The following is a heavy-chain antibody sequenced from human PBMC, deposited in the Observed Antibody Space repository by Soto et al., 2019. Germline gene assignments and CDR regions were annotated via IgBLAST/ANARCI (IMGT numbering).Heavy chain of an antibody. D-gene: IGHD3-3*01. V-gene: IGHV3-30-3*01. CDR2: ISYGGDNK. CDR3: ARGGVEPFDY. J-gene: IGHJ4*02. CDR1: GFTFSSDA. Sequence: PGGSLRLSCAASGFTFSSDAMHWVRQAPGKGLEWVAVISYGGDNKYYADSVKGRFTISRDNSKNTLYLEMNSLRAEDTAVYYCARGGVEPFDYWGQGALLTVSS.